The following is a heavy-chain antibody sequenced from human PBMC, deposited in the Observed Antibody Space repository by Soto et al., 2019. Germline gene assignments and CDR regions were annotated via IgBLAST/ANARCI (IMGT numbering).Heavy chain of an antibody. D-gene: IGHD6-19*01. CDR2: INAGNGNT. V-gene: IGHV1-3*05. CDR3: ARSVAVPADFDY. CDR1: GYTFTTYA. Sequence: QVQLVQSGAEEKKPGASVKVSCKASGYTFTTYAMHWVRQAPGQRLEWMGWINAGNGNTKYSQKFQGRVTITRDTTASTAYMELSSLRSEDRAVYYCARSVAVPADFDYWGPGTLVTVSS. J-gene: IGHJ4*02.